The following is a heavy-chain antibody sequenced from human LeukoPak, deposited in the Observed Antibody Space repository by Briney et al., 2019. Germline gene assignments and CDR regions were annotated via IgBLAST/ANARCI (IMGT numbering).Heavy chain of an antibody. CDR2: IYLGDSDT. D-gene: IGHD3-22*01. Sequence: GESLKISCIVSGYSFTTYWIGWVRQMPGKGLEWTGIIYLGDSDTRYSPSFQGQVTISADKSISTAYLQWSSLKASDTAIYYCAKRADSSGDYYLDYWGQGTLVTVSS. CDR3: AKRADSSGDYYLDY. V-gene: IGHV5-51*01. J-gene: IGHJ4*02. CDR1: GYSFTTYW.